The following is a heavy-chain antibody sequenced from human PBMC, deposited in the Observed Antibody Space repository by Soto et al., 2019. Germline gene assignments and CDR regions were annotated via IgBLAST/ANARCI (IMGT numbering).Heavy chain of an antibody. Sequence: GGSLRLSCAASGFTFSSYEMNWVRQAPGKGLEWVSYISSSGSTIYFADSVKGRFKISRDTSKNTWSLEMESLGVEDSALYHCTRGRSMIANDDFEYWGQGTQVTVSS. J-gene: IGHJ4*02. D-gene: IGHD2-21*01. V-gene: IGHV3-48*03. CDR3: TRGRSMIANDDFEY. CDR1: GFTFSSYE. CDR2: ISSSGSTI.